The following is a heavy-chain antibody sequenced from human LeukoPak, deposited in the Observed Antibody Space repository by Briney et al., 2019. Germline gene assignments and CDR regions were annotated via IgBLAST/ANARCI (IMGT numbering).Heavy chain of an antibody. Sequence: SETLSLTCTVSGGSISSYYWSWIQQPPGKGLEWIGYIYYSGSTNYNPSLKSRVTISVDTSRNQFSLKLSSLTAADTAVYYCARYYYESSGYYVLDYWGQGTLVTVSS. CDR3: ARYYYESSGYYVLDY. CDR1: GGSISSYY. V-gene: IGHV4-59*01. D-gene: IGHD3-22*01. CDR2: IYYSGST. J-gene: IGHJ4*02.